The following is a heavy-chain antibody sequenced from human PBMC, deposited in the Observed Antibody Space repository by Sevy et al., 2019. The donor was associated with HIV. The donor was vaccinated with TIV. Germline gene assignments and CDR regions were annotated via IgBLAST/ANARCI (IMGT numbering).Heavy chain of an antibody. Sequence: SDTLSLTCTVSGASISDFYWGWIRQPAGRGLEWIGRIHTNEKTDYNPSLKSRVTMSVDTSRNQFSLRLTSVTAADSAVYYCARGLGYNWFDPWGQGTLVTVSS. J-gene: IGHJ5*02. CDR1: GASISDFY. V-gene: IGHV4-4*07. CDR3: ARGLGYNWFDP. D-gene: IGHD3-16*01. CDR2: IHTNEKT.